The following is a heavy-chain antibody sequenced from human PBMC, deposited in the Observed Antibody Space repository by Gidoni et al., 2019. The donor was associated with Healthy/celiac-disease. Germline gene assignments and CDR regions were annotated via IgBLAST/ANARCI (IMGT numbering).Heavy chain of an antibody. D-gene: IGHD2-15*01. Sequence: QVQLVQSGAEVKKPGSSVKVSCKASGGTFSSYAISWVRQAPGQGLEWMGGIIPIFGTANYAQKFQGRVTITADESTSTAYMELSSLRSEDTAVYYCARVGSCSGGSCYRYYYYGMDVWGQGTTVTVS. CDR3: ARVGSCSGGSCYRYYYYGMDV. V-gene: IGHV1-69*01. J-gene: IGHJ6*02. CDR2: IIPIFGTA. CDR1: GGTFSSYA.